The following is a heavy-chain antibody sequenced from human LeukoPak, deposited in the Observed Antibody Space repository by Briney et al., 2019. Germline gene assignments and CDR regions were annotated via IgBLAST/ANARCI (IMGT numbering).Heavy chain of an antibody. Sequence: PGGSLRLSCAASGFTFSIYWMSWVRQAPGKGLEWVANTNQDGSEKYYVDSVKGRFTISRDNAKNSLYLEMNSLRGEGTAVYYCARAATAGTVDYWGQGTLVTVSS. CDR2: TNQDGSEK. J-gene: IGHJ4*02. CDR1: GFTFSIYW. V-gene: IGHV3-7*05. D-gene: IGHD6-13*01. CDR3: ARAATAGTVDY.